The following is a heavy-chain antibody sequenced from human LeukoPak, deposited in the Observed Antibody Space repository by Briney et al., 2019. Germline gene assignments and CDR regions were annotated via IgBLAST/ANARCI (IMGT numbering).Heavy chain of an antibody. CDR2: IYSGGGT. CDR3: ARDHGLVSPGGAGYYYYYGMDV. CDR1: GFTVSSNY. V-gene: IGHV3-66*01. D-gene: IGHD3/OR15-3a*01. Sequence: GGSLRLSCAASGFTVSSNYMSWVRQAPGKGLEWVSVIYSGGGTYYADSVKGRFTISRDNSKNTLYLQMNSLRAEDTAVYYCARDHGLVSPGGAGYYYYYGMDVWGQGTTVTVSS. J-gene: IGHJ6*02.